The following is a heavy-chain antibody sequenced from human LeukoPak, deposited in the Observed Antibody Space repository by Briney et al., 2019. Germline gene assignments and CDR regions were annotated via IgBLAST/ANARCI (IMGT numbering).Heavy chain of an antibody. CDR3: AREARGNGWYWFDP. CDR1: GFTFGSYA. V-gene: IGHV3-23*01. CDR2: ISGSDGTI. J-gene: IGHJ5*02. D-gene: IGHD6-19*01. Sequence: GGSLRLSCAASGFTFGSYAMSWVRQAPGKGLEWVSDISGSDGTIYYADSVKGRFTISRDNSKNMLYLQMNSLRAEDTATYYCAREARGNGWYWFDPWGQGTLVTVSS.